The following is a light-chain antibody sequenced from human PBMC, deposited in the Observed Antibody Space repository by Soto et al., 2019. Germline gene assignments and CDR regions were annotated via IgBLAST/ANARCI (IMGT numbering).Light chain of an antibody. Sequence: EIVLTQSPATLSLSPGEGATLSCRASQSISSHLAWYQQKPGQAPRLLMYYASNRATGIPARFSGSGSGTDFTLTISSLAPEDFAVYYCQQRPNWPLTFGGGTKVEIK. V-gene: IGKV3-11*01. CDR2: YAS. J-gene: IGKJ4*01. CDR1: QSISSH. CDR3: QQRPNWPLT.